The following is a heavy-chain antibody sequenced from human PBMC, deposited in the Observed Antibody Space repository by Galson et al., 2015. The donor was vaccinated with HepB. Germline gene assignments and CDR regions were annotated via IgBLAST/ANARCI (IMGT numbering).Heavy chain of an antibody. CDR3: TTQGGQTIYSRSSRENWFAP. J-gene: IGHJ5*02. D-gene: IGHD6-6*01. CDR2: IKNRNDGGTT. CDR1: GFTFSNAW. V-gene: IGHV3-15*01. Sequence: SLRLSCAASGFTFSNAWMGWVRQAPGKGLQWVGRIKNRNDGGTTEYAAPVNARFIISRDDSKNMLYLQMNSLRIEDTAVYYCTTQGGQTIYSRSSRENWFAPWGPGTLVTVSS.